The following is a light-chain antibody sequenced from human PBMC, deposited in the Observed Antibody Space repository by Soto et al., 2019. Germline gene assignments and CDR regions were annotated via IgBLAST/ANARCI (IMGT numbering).Light chain of an antibody. Sequence: EIVLTQSPATLSLSPGERATLSCRASQSVSSYLAWYQQKPGQAPRLLIYDASNRATGIPAMFSGSGSETDFTLTISSLEPEDFAVYYGQQRSNWPPITFGQGTRLEIK. CDR3: QQRSNWPPIT. J-gene: IGKJ5*01. V-gene: IGKV3-11*01. CDR1: QSVSSY. CDR2: DAS.